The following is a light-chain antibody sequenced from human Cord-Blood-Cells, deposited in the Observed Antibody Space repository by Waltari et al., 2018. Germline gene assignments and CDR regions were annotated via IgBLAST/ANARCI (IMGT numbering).Light chain of an antibody. Sequence: DIQMTQSPSSLSASVGARVTIACRASQSISRELNWYQQEPGKDHQLLLYAASSLQSGVPSRFSGSGSGTEFALTISSLQPEDFATYYCQQSYSTPHTCGQGTKLEMK. CDR3: QQSYSTPHT. CDR2: AAS. J-gene: IGKJ2*01. CDR1: QSISRE. V-gene: IGKV1-39*01.